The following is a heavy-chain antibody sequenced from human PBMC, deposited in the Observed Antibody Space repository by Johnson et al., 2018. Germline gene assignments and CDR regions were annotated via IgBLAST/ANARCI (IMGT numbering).Heavy chain of an antibody. J-gene: IGHJ6*02. CDR2: IVPTFGVA. D-gene: IGHD3-16*01. V-gene: IGHV1-69*12. CDR1: AGTSSRYA. CDR3: ASRGYSDYGAYYYYGMEV. Sequence: QVQLVQSGAEVKKPGSSVRVSCKASAGTSSRYAISWVRQAPGQGLEWMGGIVPTFGVANYAQKFQGRVTITADESTRNHYMELSSLRSEDTAVYYCASRGYSDYGAYYYYGMEVWGQGTTVIVS.